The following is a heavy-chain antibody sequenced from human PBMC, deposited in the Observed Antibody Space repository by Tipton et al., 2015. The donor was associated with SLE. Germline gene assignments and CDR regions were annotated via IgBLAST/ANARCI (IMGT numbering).Heavy chain of an antibody. D-gene: IGHD4/OR15-4a*01. Sequence: TLSLTCAVYGGSFSGYYCSWIRQPPGKGLEWIGEINHSGSTNYNPSLKSRVSISVDTSKNQFSLRLSSVTAADTAVYYCARVPTYYYYMDVWGKGTTVTVS. J-gene: IGHJ6*03. CDR2: INHSGST. V-gene: IGHV4-34*01. CDR3: ARVPTYYYYMDV. CDR1: GGSFSGYY.